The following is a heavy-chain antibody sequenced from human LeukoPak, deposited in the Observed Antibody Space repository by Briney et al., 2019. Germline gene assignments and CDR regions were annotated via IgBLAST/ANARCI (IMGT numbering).Heavy chain of an antibody. J-gene: IGHJ4*02. CDR2: IKEDGSEE. CDR3: ARDWGAAGLWDY. Sequence: PGGSLRLSCATSGFTFSNYWMSWVRQAPGKGLEWVANIKEDGSEENYVDSVKGRFTVSRDNAKNSLYLQMNSLRAEDAAIYYCARDWGAAGLWDYWGQGTLVTVSS. CDR1: GFTFSNYW. D-gene: IGHD6-13*01. V-gene: IGHV3-7*05.